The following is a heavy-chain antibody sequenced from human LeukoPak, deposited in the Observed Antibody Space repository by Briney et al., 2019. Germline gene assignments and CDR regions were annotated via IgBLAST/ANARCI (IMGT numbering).Heavy chain of an antibody. CDR2: MNSNSGNT. CDR1: GYTFTNYD. J-gene: IGHJ4*02. Sequence: ASVKVSCKASGYTFTNYDIMWVRQATGQGPEWMGWMNSNSGNTGYAQKFQGRVTMARDTSINTAYMELHSLTSEDTAVYYCARGRGGTVVRGYLDYWGQGTLVTVSS. V-gene: IGHV1-8*01. D-gene: IGHD3-10*01. CDR3: ARGRGGTVVRGYLDY.